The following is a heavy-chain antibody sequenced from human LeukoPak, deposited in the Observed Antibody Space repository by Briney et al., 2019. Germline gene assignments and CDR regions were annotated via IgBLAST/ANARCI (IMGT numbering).Heavy chain of an antibody. V-gene: IGHV5-51*01. CDR1: GYNFANFW. CDR2: IHPTDSQT. CDR3: ARPVWFGELYYFDY. D-gene: IGHD3-10*01. J-gene: IGHJ4*02. Sequence: GESLKISCYDSGYNFANFWIGWVRQMPGKGLEWMGIIHPTDSQTLYSPSFQGQVTISADKSISTAYLQWSSLKASDTAMYYCARPVWFGELYYFDYWGQGTLVTVSS.